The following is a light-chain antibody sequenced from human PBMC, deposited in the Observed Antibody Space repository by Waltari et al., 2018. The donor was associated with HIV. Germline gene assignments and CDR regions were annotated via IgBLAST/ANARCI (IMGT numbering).Light chain of an antibody. V-gene: IGLV7-43*01. J-gene: IGLJ3*02. Sequence: QTVVTQEPSLTVSPGGPVTLTCASSTGAVTSGYFQNWFQQKPGQAPRALIYNPNNKPSWTPARFSGSLLGGKAALTLSGVQPEDEAEYYCLLYYGGAQPWVFGGGTKLTVL. CDR3: LLYYGGAQPWV. CDR1: TGAVTSGYF. CDR2: NPN.